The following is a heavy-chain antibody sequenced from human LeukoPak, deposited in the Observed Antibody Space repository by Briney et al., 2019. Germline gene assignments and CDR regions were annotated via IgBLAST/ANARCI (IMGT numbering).Heavy chain of an antibody. CDR1: GYTFTSYH. CDR3: ARELGSGTYYGFDY. J-gene: IGHJ4*02. V-gene: IGHV1-18*04. CDR2: ISAYNGNT. D-gene: IGHD1-26*01. Sequence: ASVKVSCKASGYTFTSYHMHWVRQAPGQGLEWMGWISAYNGNTNYAQKLQGRVTMTTDTSTSTVYMGLRTLRSDDTAVYYCARELGSGTYYGFDYWGQGSLVTVSS.